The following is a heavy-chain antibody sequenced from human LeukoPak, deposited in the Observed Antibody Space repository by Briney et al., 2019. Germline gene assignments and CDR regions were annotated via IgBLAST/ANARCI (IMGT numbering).Heavy chain of an antibody. J-gene: IGHJ5*02. CDR1: DESFSGYY. Sequence: SETLSLTCAVYDESFSGYYCSWIRQPPRKGLEWIGEIDHSGSTYYNPSLKSRVTISVDTSKNQFSLKLTSVTAADTAVYYCARHYGPWGQGTLVTVSS. D-gene: IGHD3-16*01. V-gene: IGHV4-34*01. CDR3: ARHYGP. CDR2: IDHSGST.